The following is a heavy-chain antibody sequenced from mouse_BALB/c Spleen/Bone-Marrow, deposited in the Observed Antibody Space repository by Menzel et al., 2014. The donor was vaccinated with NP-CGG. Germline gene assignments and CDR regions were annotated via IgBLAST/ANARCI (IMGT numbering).Heavy chain of an antibody. J-gene: IGHJ4*01. Sequence: EVQLVESGGGLVQPGGSLRLSCTTSGFTFTDYYMSWVRQPPGKALEWLAFIRNKAYGYTTEYSASVRGRFTISRDNSQSILYLQMNTLRAEDSAAYYCARFPMDYWSQGTSVTISS. CDR3: ARFPMDY. CDR2: IRNKAYGYTT. CDR1: GFTFTDYY. V-gene: IGHV7-3*02.